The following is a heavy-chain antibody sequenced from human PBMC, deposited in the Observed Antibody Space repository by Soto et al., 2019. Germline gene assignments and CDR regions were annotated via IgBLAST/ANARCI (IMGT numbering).Heavy chain of an antibody. Sequence: QVQLQESGPGLVKPSETLSLTCTVSGGSMRGQHWSWLRQPPGKGLEWSGHHSDSTNYNPSLKSRITIATDTSKNQFSLKPSSVTAADTAVDYCAAYTVGEGGRGYWGQGTLVTVSS. CDR1: GGSMRGQH. CDR2: HHSDST. V-gene: IGHV4-59*11. D-gene: IGHD3-16*01. CDR3: AAYTVGEGGRGY. J-gene: IGHJ4*02.